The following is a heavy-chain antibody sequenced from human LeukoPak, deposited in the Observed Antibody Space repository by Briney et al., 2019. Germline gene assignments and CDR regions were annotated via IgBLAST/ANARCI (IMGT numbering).Heavy chain of an antibody. CDR3: TRLGRGGCSSTTCYVDGFDP. D-gene: IGHD2-2*01. J-gene: IGHJ5*02. Sequence: SETLSLTCTVSGGSISSSSYYWGWIRLPPGKGLEWIGSIYYSGSTYFNPSPKSRVTISVDTSKNQFSLKLSSVTAADTAVYYCTRLGRGGCSSTTCYVDGFDPWGQGTLVTVSS. CDR2: IYYSGST. CDR1: GGSISSSSYY. V-gene: IGHV4-39*01.